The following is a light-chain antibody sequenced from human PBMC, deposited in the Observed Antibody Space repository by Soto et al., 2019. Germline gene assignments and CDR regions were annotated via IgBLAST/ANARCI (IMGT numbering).Light chain of an antibody. Sequence: DIQLTQSPSFLSASVGDRVTITCRASQGISTYLAWYLQRPGKAPKLLIYGASTLQSGVPSRFRGSGSGTEFTLTISSLQPEYFGTDYCQQLNSDWYAFGQGTKLEIK. J-gene: IGKJ2*01. CDR3: QQLNSDWYA. CDR2: GAS. V-gene: IGKV1-9*01. CDR1: QGISTY.